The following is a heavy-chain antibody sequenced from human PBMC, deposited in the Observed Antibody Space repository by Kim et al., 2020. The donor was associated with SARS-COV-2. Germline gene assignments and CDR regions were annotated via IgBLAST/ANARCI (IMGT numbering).Heavy chain of an antibody. V-gene: IGHV1-69*04. CDR1: GGTFSSYA. J-gene: IGHJ4*01. Sequence: SVKVSCKASGGTFSSYAISWVRQAPGQGLEWMGRIIPILGIANYAQKFQGRVTITADKSTSTAYMELSSLRSEDTAVYYCATQPISGYSSGWYYFDYWG. CDR2: IIPILGIA. CDR3: ATQPISGYSSGWYYFDY. D-gene: IGHD6-19*01.